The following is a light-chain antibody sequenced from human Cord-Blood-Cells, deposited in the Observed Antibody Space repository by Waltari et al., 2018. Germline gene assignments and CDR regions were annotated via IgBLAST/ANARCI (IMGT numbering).Light chain of an antibody. Sequence: SYELTQPPPSSVSPGQTASITCSGAKLGDKYACWYQQKPGQAPVLVIYQDSKRPSGIPERFSGSNSGNTATLTISGTQAMDEADYYCQAWDSSTVVFGGGTKLTVL. CDR3: QAWDSSTVV. V-gene: IGLV3-1*01. CDR1: KLGDKY. CDR2: QDS. J-gene: IGLJ2*01.